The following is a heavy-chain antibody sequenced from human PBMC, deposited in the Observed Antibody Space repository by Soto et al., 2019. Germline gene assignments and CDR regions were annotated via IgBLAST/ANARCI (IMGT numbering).Heavy chain of an antibody. CDR1: GGTFTSNV. Sequence: QVQLVQSGAEVKKPGSSVKVSCKASGGTFTSNVISWVRQAPGQGLEWMGGIIPIFSTTNYAQKFQGRVTMTRDASISTAYMELSRLRSDDTAKYYCAGLYVNRWVDGFDFWGQGTMVTVSS. J-gene: IGHJ3*01. D-gene: IGHD2-8*01. V-gene: IGHV1-69*01. CDR2: IIPIFSTT. CDR3: AGLYVNRWVDGFDF.